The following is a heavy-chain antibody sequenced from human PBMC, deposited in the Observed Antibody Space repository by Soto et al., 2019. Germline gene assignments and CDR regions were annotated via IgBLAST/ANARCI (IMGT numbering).Heavy chain of an antibody. CDR2: ISWNSGSI. J-gene: IGHJ6*02. V-gene: IGHV3-9*01. Sequence: EVQLVESGGGLVQPGRSLRLSCAASGFTFDDYAMHWVRQAPGKGLEWVSGISWNSGSIGYADSVKGRFTISRDNAKNSLYLRMNSLRAEDTALYYCAKDSSSWSYYYGMDVWGQGTTVTVSS. CDR1: GFTFDDYA. CDR3: AKDSSSWSYYYGMDV. D-gene: IGHD6-13*01.